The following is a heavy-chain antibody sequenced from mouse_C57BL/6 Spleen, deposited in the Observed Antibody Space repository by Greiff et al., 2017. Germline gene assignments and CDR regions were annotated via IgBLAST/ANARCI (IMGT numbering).Heavy chain of an antibody. D-gene: IGHD2-3*01. CDR3: TGGDGYYEYYAMDY. Sequence: EVMLVESGGGLVQPGGSMKLSCVASGFTFSNYWMNWVRPSPEKGLEWVAQVRLKSDNYATHSAKSVKGRFTISRDDSKSSVYLQMNNLRAEDTVIYYCTGGDGYYEYYAMDYWGQGTSVTVSS. CDR1: GFTFSNYW. V-gene: IGHV6-3*01. CDR2: VRLKSDNYAT. J-gene: IGHJ4*01.